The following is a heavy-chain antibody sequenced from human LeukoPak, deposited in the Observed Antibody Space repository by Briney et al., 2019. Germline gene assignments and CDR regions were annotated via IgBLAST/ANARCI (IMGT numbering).Heavy chain of an antibody. D-gene: IGHD1-14*01. CDR1: GFTFSSYW. V-gene: IGHV3-74*01. CDR3: ARSNQADDY. Sequence: RPGGSLRLSCAASGFTFSSYWMHWVRQVPGKGLVWVSRINPGGSSTAYADSVKGRFTISRDNAKNTLYLQMDSLRAEDTAIYYCARSNQADDYWGQGTLVTVSS. CDR2: INPGGSST. J-gene: IGHJ4*02.